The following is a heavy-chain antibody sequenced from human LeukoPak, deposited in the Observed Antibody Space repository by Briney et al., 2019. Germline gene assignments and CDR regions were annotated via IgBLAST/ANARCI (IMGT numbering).Heavy chain of an antibody. CDR1: GGSISSSNW. D-gene: IGHD3-3*01. J-gene: IGHJ1*01. CDR3: ARSHPTIRFLEWLPGAEYFQH. V-gene: IGHV4-4*02. Sequence: SGTLSLTCAVSGGSISSSNWWSWVRQPPGKGLEWIGEIYHSGSTNYNPSLKSRVTMSVDTSKNQFSLKLSSVTAADTAVYYCARSHPTIRFLEWLPGAEYFQHWGQGTLVTVSS. CDR2: IYHSGST.